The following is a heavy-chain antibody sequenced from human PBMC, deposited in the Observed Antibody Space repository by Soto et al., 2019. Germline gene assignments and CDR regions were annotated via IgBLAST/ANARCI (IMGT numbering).Heavy chain of an antibody. V-gene: IGHV1-8*01. CDR2: MNPNSGNT. J-gene: IGHJ4*02. D-gene: IGHD1-26*01. CDR3: ASERSGSGDY. CDR1: GYTFTSYD. Sequence: QVQLVQSGAEVKKPGASVKVSCKASGYTFTSYDINWVRQATGQGLEWMGWMNPNSGNTGDAQKFQGRVTMARNTSRSTAYMELGSLRSEDTAVYCCASERSGSGDYGSQGTLVTVSS.